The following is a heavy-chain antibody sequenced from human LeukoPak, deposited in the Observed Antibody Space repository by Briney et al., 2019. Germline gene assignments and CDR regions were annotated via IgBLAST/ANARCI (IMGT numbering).Heavy chain of an antibody. CDR2: MYYSGSA. CDR1: GGSIRNYY. CDR3: ASVRRDGYMGVDY. V-gene: IGHV4-59*01. D-gene: IGHD5-24*01. Sequence: PSETLSLTCSVSGGSIRNYYWSWIRQPPGKGLEWIGYMYYSGSANSNPSLKSRITISVDTSKSQFFLKLNSVTAADTAVYYCASVRRDGYMGVDYWGQGTLVTVSS. J-gene: IGHJ4*02.